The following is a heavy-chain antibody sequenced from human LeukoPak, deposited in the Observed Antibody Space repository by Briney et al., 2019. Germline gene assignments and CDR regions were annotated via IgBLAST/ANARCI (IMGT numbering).Heavy chain of an antibody. CDR1: GFTFSNAW. J-gene: IGHJ3*02. CDR2: ISSSSSYI. CDR3: ARVTGHGAFDI. V-gene: IGHV3-21*01. Sequence: PGGSLRLSCAASGFTFSNAWMNWVRQAPGKGLEWVSSISSSSSYIYYADSVKGRFTISRDNAKNSLYLQMNSLRAEDTAVYYCARVTGHGAFDIWGQGTMVTVSS. D-gene: IGHD1-20*01.